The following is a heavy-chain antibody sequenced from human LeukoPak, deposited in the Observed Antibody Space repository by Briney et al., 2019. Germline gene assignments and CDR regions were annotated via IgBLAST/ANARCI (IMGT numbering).Heavy chain of an antibody. J-gene: IGHJ3*02. Sequence: ASVKVSCKASGYTFTSYGISWVRQAPGQGLEWMGWISAYNGNTNYAQKLQGRVTMTTDTSTSTAYMELRSLRSDDTAVYYCARSTGCGGDCYSGHDAFDIWGQGTMVTVSS. CDR1: GYTFTSYG. D-gene: IGHD2-21*02. CDR2: ISAYNGNT. CDR3: ARSTGCGGDCYSGHDAFDI. V-gene: IGHV1-18*01.